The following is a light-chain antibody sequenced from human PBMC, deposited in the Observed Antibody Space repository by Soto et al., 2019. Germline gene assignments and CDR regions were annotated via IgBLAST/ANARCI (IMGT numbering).Light chain of an antibody. CDR1: ISNIGAGYD. CDR3: QSYDSSLSGFYV. CDR2: GNS. V-gene: IGLV1-40*01. Sequence: QSLLAQPPSVSGAPGQRFTISCTGSISNIGAGYDVHWYQQLPGTAPKLLLYGNSNRPSGVPDRFSGSKSGTSASLAITGLQAEDEADYYCQSYDSSLSGFYVFGTGTKVTVL. J-gene: IGLJ1*01.